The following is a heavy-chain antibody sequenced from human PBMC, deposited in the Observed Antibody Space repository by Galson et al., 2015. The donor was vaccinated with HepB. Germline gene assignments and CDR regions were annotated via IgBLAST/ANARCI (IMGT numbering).Heavy chain of an antibody. J-gene: IGHJ4*02. V-gene: IGHV3-23*01. CDR2: ISGSGGST. CDR1: GFTFSSYA. Sequence: SLRLSCAASGFTFSSYAMSWVRQAPGKGLEWVSAISGSGGSTYYADSVKGRFTISRDNSKNTLYLQMNSLRAEDTAVYYCAKDRRGYCSSTSCDDYWGQGTLVTVSS. CDR3: AKDRRGYCSSTSCDDY. D-gene: IGHD2-2*03.